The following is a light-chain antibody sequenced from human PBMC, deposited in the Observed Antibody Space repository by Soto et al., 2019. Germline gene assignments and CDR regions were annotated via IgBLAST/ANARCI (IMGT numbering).Light chain of an antibody. CDR3: QQCNAWPPST. Sequence: ERVMTQPPDTLSVSPGDGAALSCRASQRVSGNLDWYQQKRGQTPRVLIYGASIRATSIPASFSGSGSGTDFTLTISRLQSEDFAVYYCQQCNAWPPSTFGQGTNLEI. V-gene: IGKV3-15*01. CDR2: GAS. J-gene: IGKJ2*02. CDR1: QRVSGN.